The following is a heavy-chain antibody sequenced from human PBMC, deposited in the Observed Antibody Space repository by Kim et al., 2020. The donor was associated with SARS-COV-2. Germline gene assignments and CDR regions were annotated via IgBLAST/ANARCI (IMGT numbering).Heavy chain of an antibody. CDR2: IYYSGST. Sequence: SETLSLTCTVSGGSISSGGYYWSWIRQHPGKGLEWIGYIYYSGSTYYNPSLKSRVTISVDTSKNQFSLKLSSVTAADTAVYYCARGKITMIVVGNYYFDYWGQGTLVTVSS. V-gene: IGHV4-31*03. D-gene: IGHD3-22*01. J-gene: IGHJ4*02. CDR3: ARGKITMIVVGNYYFDY. CDR1: GGSISSGGYY.